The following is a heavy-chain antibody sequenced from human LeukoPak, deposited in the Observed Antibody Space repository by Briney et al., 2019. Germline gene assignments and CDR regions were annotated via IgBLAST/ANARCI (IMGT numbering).Heavy chain of an antibody. CDR1: GYTFTSYG. CDR3: ARDALRFLEWSGPGMDY. V-gene: IGHV1-18*01. Sequence: ASVKVSCKASGYTFTSYGISWVRQAPGQGLEWMGWISAYNGNTNYAQKLQGRVTMTTDTSTSTAYMELRSLRSDDTAVYYCARDALRFLEWSGPGMDYWGQGTLVTVSS. CDR2: ISAYNGNT. D-gene: IGHD3-3*01. J-gene: IGHJ4*02.